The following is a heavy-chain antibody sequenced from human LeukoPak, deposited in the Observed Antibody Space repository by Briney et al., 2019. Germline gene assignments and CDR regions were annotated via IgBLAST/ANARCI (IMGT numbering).Heavy chain of an antibody. CDR1: GFTFDDCG. Sequence: GGSLRLSCAASGFTFDDCGMHWVRQAPGKGLEWVSGLSWNGAGIGYADSVRGRFTISRDNAKSSLYLQMNSLRAEDTALYYCAKDWSATVRGTDYWGQGTLVTVSS. CDR3: AKDWSATVRGTDY. J-gene: IGHJ4*02. V-gene: IGHV3-9*01. CDR2: LSWNGAGI. D-gene: IGHD4-17*01.